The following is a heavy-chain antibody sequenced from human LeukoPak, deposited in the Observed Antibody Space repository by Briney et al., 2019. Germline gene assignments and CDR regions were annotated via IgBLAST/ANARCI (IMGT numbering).Heavy chain of an antibody. CDR2: VFYSGGT. D-gene: IGHD2-21*02. CDR1: GGSTTGYF. J-gene: IGHJ3*01. Sequence: TSETLSLTCTISGGSTTGYFWSWIRKPPGKGLEWIGYVFYSGGTLYNPSLESRVTISVDTSKTHFSLELTSVTAADTAVYYCARHMSVTYDAFDLWGRGTMVTVSS. V-gene: IGHV4-59*08. CDR3: ARHMSVTYDAFDL.